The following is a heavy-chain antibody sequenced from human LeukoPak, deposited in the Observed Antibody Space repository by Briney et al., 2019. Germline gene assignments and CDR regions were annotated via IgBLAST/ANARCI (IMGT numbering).Heavy chain of an antibody. V-gene: IGHV4-4*07. CDR1: GGSISGYF. J-gene: IGHJ4*02. CDR3: ARAPSGCGGTCPSDH. CDR2: IHDNGDS. D-gene: IGHD2-15*01. Sequence: SETLSLTCTVFGGSISGYFRSWIRQPAGKGLEWIGRIHDNGDSNHNPSLKSRVTMALDTSGNQVSLKLTSVTAADTAVYYCARAPSGCGGTCPSDHWGPGTLVTVSS.